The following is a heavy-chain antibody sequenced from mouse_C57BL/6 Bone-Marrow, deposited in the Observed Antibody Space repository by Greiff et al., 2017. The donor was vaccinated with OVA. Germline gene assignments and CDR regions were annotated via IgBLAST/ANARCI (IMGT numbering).Heavy chain of an antibody. CDR3: VRDKVGYCNCVGALDY. CDR1: GFTFNTYA. D-gene: IGHD2-1*01. Sequence: EVQLVESGGGLVQPKGSLKLSCAASGFTFNTYAMHWVRQAPGKGLEWVARIRSKSSNYATYYADSVKDRFTISRDDSQSMLYLQMNNLKTEDTAMYYCVRDKVGYCNCVGALDYWGQGTSVTVSS. V-gene: IGHV10-3*01. CDR2: IRSKSSNYAT. J-gene: IGHJ4*01.